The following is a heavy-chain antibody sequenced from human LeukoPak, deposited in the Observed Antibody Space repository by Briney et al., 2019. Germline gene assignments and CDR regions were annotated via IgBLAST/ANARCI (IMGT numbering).Heavy chain of an antibody. Sequence: SETLSLTCTVSGGSISSYYWSWIRQPPGKGLKWIGYIYYSGSTNYNPSLKSRVTISVDTSKNQFSLKLSSVTAADTAVYYCARDRDYDFWSLWGQGTLVTVSS. V-gene: IGHV4-59*01. CDR1: GGSISSYY. D-gene: IGHD3-3*01. J-gene: IGHJ4*02. CDR2: IYYSGST. CDR3: ARDRDYDFWSL.